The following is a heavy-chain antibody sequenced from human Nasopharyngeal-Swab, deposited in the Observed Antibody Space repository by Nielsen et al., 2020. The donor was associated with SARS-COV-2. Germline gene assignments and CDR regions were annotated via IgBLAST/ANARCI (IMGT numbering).Heavy chain of an antibody. D-gene: IGHD1-20*01. V-gene: IGHV4-38-2*02. J-gene: IGHJ4*02. Sequence: WIRQPPGKGLEWIGSIYHSGSTYYNPSLKSRVTISVDMSKNQFSLKLSSVTAADTAVYYCARVSVMYNWKGVVDYWGQGTLVTVSS. CDR2: IYHSGST. CDR3: ARVSVMYNWKGVVDY.